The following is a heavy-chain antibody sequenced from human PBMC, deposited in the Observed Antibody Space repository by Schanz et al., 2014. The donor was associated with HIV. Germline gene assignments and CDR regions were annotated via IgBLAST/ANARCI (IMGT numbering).Heavy chain of an antibody. J-gene: IGHJ6*02. V-gene: IGHV3-48*04. CDR1: GFTFNYYG. Sequence: EVQLLESGGGLVQPGGSLRLSCAASGFTFNYYGMHWVRQAPGKGLEWVSYISRSGSSIYYADSVKGRFTISRDNVENSLLLQMNSLKSEDTALYYCAKDRITGTAPPNYGMDVWGQGTTVTVSS. CDR2: ISRSGSSI. CDR3: AKDRITGTAPPNYGMDV. D-gene: IGHD1-20*01.